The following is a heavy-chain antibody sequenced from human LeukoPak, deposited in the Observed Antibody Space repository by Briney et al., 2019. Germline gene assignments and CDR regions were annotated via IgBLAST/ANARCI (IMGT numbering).Heavy chain of an antibody. J-gene: IGHJ4*02. CDR3: AKDLLRFLEWFTNFDS. D-gene: IGHD3-3*01. CDR1: GFTFSSYA. Sequence: GGSLRLSCAAPGFTFSSYAMSWVRQTPGKGLEWVSAISGSGDNTFYAESAKGRFTISRDNSKNTVYLQMNSLSAEDTAVYYCAKDLLRFLEWFTNFDSWGQGTLVTVSS. CDR2: ISGSGDNT. V-gene: IGHV3-23*01.